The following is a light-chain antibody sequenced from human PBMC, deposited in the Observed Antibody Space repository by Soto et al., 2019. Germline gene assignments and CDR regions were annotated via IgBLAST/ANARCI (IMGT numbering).Light chain of an antibody. Sequence: QSALTQPASVSGSPGQSITISCTGTSSDVGSYNDVSWYQQHPGKAPTLMIYDVSNRPSGVSYRFSGSKSGNTASLTISGLREDDDADDYCSAYKTSSTHVVFGGGTKLTVL. CDR2: DVS. CDR1: SSDVGSYND. J-gene: IGLJ2*01. V-gene: IGLV2-14*01. CDR3: SAYKTSSTHVV.